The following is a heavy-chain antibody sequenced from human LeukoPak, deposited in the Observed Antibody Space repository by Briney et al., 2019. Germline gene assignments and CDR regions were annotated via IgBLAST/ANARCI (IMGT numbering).Heavy chain of an antibody. Sequence: GASVKVSCKASGYTFTSYDINWVRQATGKGLEWMGWMNPKTGNTGYAQKFQGRVNMTSDTPMTTAYMDLNSLKSDDTAVYYCVRARYSSAWFDSWGHGTLVIVSS. V-gene: IGHV1-8*01. D-gene: IGHD6-25*01. CDR1: GYTFTSYD. CDR3: VRARYSSAWFDS. CDR2: MNPKTGNT. J-gene: IGHJ5*01.